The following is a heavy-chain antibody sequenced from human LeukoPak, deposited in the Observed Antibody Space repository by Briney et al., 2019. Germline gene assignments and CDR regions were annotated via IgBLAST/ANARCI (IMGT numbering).Heavy chain of an antibody. V-gene: IGHV4-39*07. D-gene: IGHD3-22*01. CDR2: IYYSGST. CDR1: GGSISSSSYY. Sequence: PSETLSLTCTVSGGSISSSSYYWGWIRQPPGKGLEWIGSIYYSGSTYYNPSLKSRVTISVDTSKNQFSLKLSSVTAADTAVYYCARGYDSSGYYGGVGCYFDYWGQGTLVTVSS. CDR3: ARGYDSSGYYGGVGCYFDY. J-gene: IGHJ4*02.